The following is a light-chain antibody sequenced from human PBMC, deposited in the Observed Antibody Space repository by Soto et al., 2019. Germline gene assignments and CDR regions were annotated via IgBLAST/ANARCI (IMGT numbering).Light chain of an antibody. CDR3: ATWESSLHVGV. V-gene: IGLV1-51*01. CDR1: SSNIGYND. CDR2: DNY. J-gene: IGLJ2*01. Sequence: QSVLTQPPSVSAAPGQKVTISCSGRSSNIGYNDVFWYQQLPGTAPKLLIYDNYKRPSGIPDRFSGSKSGTSATLGITGLQSGDEADYYCATWESSLHVGVFGGGTKLTVL.